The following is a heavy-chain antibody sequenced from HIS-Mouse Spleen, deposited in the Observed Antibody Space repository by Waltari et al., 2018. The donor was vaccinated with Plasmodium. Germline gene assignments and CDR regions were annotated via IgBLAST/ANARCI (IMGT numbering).Heavy chain of an antibody. CDR1: GGSISSSSYY. J-gene: IGHJ4*02. D-gene: IGHD1-7*01. Sequence: QLQLQESGPGLVKPSETLSLTCTVSGGSISSSSYYWGWIRQPPGKGLEWIGSNFYSGGTLYTHSLQRLVPISVDKSKNPFYLKLSYVTAADTAVYYCARDRITGTSYLEYRGQGTLVTVSS. CDR2: NFYSGGT. CDR3: ARDRITGTSYLEY. V-gene: IGHV4-39*07.